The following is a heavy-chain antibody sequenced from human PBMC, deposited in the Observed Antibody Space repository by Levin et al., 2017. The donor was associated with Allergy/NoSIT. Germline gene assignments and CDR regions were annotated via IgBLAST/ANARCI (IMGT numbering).Heavy chain of an antibody. CDR2: IYNSGST. CDR3: ARQCYDILTGYYNFDY. V-gene: IGHV4-39*01. Sequence: SETLSLTCTVSGGSISSSISYWGWIRQAPGKGLEWIGSIYNSGSTYYNPSLKSRATTSVDTSKNQFSLKLSSVTAADPAVYYCARQCYDILTGYYNFDYWGQGTLVTVSS. J-gene: IGHJ4*02. CDR1: GGSISSSISY. D-gene: IGHD3-9*01.